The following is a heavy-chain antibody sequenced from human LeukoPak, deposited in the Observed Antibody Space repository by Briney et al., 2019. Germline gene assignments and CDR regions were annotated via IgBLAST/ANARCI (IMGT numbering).Heavy chain of an antibody. CDR1: GYTFTGYY. V-gene: IGHV1-69*13. Sequence: GASVKVSCKASGYTFTGYYMHWVRQAPGQGLEWMGGIIPIFGTANYAQKFQGRVTITADESTSTAYMELSSLRSEDTAVYYCARDRMGNYDILTGYYGPYDAFDIWGQGTMVTVSS. CDR2: IIPIFGTA. D-gene: IGHD3-9*01. CDR3: ARDRMGNYDILTGYYGPYDAFDI. J-gene: IGHJ3*02.